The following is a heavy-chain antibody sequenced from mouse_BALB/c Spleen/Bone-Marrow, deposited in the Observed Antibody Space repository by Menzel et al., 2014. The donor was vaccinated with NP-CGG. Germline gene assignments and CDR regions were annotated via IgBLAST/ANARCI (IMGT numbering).Heavy chain of an antibody. CDR1: GFDFRRYW. CDR3: ARLGYYGYFVD. V-gene: IGHV4-1*02. CDR2: TNPESSTI. J-gene: IGHJ2*01. Sequence: EVKVIESGGGLVQPGGSLKLSCAASGFDFRRYWMSWVRQAPGKGLEWIGETNPESSTINYTPSLKDKFIISRDNAKNTLYLQMSKVRSEDTALYYCARLGYYGYFVDWGQGTTLTVSA. D-gene: IGHD2-3*01.